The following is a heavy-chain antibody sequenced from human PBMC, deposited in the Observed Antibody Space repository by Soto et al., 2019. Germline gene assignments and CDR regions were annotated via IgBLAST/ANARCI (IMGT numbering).Heavy chain of an antibody. CDR2: IYHSGST. D-gene: IGHD2-15*01. V-gene: IGHV4-4*02. CDR3: ARRGGGVVLAATTPFDY. J-gene: IGHJ4*02. Sequence: QVPLQESGPRLVRPSGTLSLTCTVSSGSISTANWWSWVRQPPGRGLEWIGEIYHSGSTNYNLSLKGRVALSVDKSKNPSSLRLSSVTAADTATYYCARRGGGVVLAATTPFDYWGQGTLVTVSS. CDR1: SGSISTANW.